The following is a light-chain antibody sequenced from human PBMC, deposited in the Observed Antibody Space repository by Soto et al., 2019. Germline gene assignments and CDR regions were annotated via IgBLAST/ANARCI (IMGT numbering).Light chain of an antibody. Sequence: TVLTQSPGTLSLSPGERATLSCRASQSVSSSSLAWYQQKPGQAPRLLIHRASSRATGIPDRFSGSGSGTDFTLTISRLEPEDFAVYYCQQYGSSPPSWTFGQGTKVEIK. V-gene: IGKV3-20*01. J-gene: IGKJ1*01. CDR2: RAS. CDR1: QSVSSSS. CDR3: QQYGSSPPSWT.